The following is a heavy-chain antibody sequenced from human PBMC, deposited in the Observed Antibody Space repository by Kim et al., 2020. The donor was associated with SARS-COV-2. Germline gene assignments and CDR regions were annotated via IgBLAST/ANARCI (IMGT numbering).Heavy chain of an antibody. Sequence: QGRVTITRDTSASTAYMELSSLRSEDTAVYYCARASWIQLWLPPYNWFDPWGQGTLVTVSS. V-gene: IGHV1-3*01. CDR3: ARASWIQLWLPPYNWFDP. D-gene: IGHD5-18*01. J-gene: IGHJ5*02.